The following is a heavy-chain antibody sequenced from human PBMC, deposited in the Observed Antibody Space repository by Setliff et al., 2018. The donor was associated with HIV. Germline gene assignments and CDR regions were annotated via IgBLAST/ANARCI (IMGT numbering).Heavy chain of an antibody. CDR1: GYTFTSYA. V-gene: IGHV7-4-1*02. Sequence: ASEKVSCKASGYTFTSYAMKWVRQAPGQGLEWMGWINTHTGNQTYAQGFTGRFVFSLDTSVSTAYLQIISLKAEDTAVYYCARDRGYKFWSGYYTVFDYWGQGTLVTVSS. D-gene: IGHD3-3*01. CDR2: INTHTGNQ. J-gene: IGHJ4*02. CDR3: ARDRGYKFWSGYYTVFDY.